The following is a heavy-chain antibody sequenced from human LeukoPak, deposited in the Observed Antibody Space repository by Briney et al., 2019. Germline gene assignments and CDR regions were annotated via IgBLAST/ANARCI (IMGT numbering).Heavy chain of an antibody. CDR3: ARVDHDSRPYSHRGPQNWFDP. J-gene: IGHJ5*02. CDR2: IFFTLGSG. V-gene: IGHV1-69*04. Sequence: ASVKVSCKASGYTFTSYGISWVRQAPGQGLEWMGRIFFTLGSGTFAQKLQGRVRFSADKATNTAYMELSSLRPEDTAIYYCARVDHDSRPYSHRGPQNWFDPWGQGTRVTVSS. D-gene: IGHD3-22*01. CDR1: GYTFTSYG.